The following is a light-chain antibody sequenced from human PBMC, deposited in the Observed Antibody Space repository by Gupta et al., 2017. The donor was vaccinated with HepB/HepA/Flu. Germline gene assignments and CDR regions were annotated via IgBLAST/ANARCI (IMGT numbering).Light chain of an antibody. CDR2: GAS. CDR3: QQYGSSRAS. V-gene: IGKV3-20*01. Sequence: ESVFTQSPGTLSLSPGERATLSCRASQSVSSSYLAWYQQKPGQAPRLLIYGASSRATGIPDRFSGSGSGTDFTLTISRLEPEDFAVYYCQQYGSSRASFGHGTKVDIK. J-gene: IGKJ3*01. CDR1: QSVSSSY.